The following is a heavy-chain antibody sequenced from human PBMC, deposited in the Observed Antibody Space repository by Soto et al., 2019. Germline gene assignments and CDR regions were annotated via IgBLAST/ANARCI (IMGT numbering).Heavy chain of an antibody. V-gene: IGHV3-21*01. CDR3: ARVLRFLEWLLSPYYYMDV. Sequence: GGSLRLSCAASGFTFSSYSMNWVRQAPGKGLEWVSSISSSSSYIYYADSVKGRFTISRDNAKNSLYLQMNSLRAEDTAVYYCARVLRFLEWLLSPYYYMDVWGKGTTVTVSS. CDR2: ISSSSSYI. J-gene: IGHJ6*03. D-gene: IGHD3-3*01. CDR1: GFTFSSYS.